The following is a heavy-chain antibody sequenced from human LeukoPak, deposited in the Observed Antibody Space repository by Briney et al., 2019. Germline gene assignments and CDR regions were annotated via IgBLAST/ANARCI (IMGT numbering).Heavy chain of an antibody. CDR3: ARVPALPSGAFDI. V-gene: IGHV4-39*07. CDR1: GGSISSSSYY. D-gene: IGHD1-26*01. CDR2: IYYSGST. Sequence: SETLSLTCTVSGGSISSSSYYWGWIRQPPGKGLEWIGYIYYSGSTNYNPSLKSRVTISIDTSKNQFSLKLSSVTAADTAVYYCARVPALPSGAFDIWGQGTMVTVSS. J-gene: IGHJ3*02.